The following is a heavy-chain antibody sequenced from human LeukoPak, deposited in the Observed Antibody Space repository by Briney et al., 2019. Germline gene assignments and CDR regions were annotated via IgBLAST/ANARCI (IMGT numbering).Heavy chain of an antibody. J-gene: IGHJ4*02. D-gene: IGHD1-26*01. CDR2: ISSSSSYI. CDR3: ASLGSGSYYFDY. CDR1: GFTFSSYS. Sequence: GGSLRLSCAASGFTFSSYSMNWVRQAPGKGLEWVSPISSSSSYIYYADSVKGRFTISRDNAKNSLYLQMNSLRAEDTAVYYCASLGSGSYYFDYWGQGTLVTVSS. V-gene: IGHV3-21*01.